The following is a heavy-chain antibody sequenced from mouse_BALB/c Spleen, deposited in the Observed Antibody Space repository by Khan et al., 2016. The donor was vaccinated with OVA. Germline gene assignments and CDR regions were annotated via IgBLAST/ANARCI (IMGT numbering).Heavy chain of an antibody. Sequence: VQLQQSGPELVKPGASVKISCKASGYSFTGYFMNWVMQSHGKSLEWIGRINPHIGETFYNQKFKGKATLTVDESSSTVYMELRSLASEDSAVYYCARKSGSDFDYWGQGTTLTVSS. D-gene: IGHD1-3*01. V-gene: IGHV1-20*02. CDR3: ARKSGSDFDY. CDR1: GYSFTGYF. J-gene: IGHJ2*01. CDR2: INPHIGET.